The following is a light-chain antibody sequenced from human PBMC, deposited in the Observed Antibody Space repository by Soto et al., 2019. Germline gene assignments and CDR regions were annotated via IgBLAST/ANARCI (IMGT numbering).Light chain of an antibody. CDR1: QSVYNNY. CDR2: DAS. Sequence: EIVSTQSPGTLSLSPGEGATLSCRASQSVYNNYIAWYQQKPGQAPRLLIYDASDRATGIPARFSGSGSGTDFTLTISSLEPEDFAVYYCQQRSNWLTTFGQGTRLEIK. V-gene: IGKV3-11*01. CDR3: QQRSNWLTT. J-gene: IGKJ5*01.